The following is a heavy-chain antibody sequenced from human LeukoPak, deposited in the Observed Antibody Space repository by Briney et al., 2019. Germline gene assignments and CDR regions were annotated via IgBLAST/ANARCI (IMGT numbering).Heavy chain of an antibody. CDR3: ARFPLQGGNYEVVYWGQGTYKVVS. CDR1: GFTFNNYG. D-gene: IGHD1-26*01. Sequence: QSGGSLRLACTASGFTFNNYGMNWVRQAPEKGLEWVSYISSSSNIIYYADSVKGRFTISRDNAKNSLYLQTNNLRAEDTAMYYCARFPLQGGNYEVVYWGQGTYKVVSWGQGTLVTVSS. J-gene: IGHJ5*02. CDR2: ISSSSNII. V-gene: IGHV3-48*01.